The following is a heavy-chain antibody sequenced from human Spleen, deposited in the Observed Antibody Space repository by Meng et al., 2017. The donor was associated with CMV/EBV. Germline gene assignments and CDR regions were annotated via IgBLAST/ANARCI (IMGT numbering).Heavy chain of an antibody. J-gene: IGHJ5*02. V-gene: IGHV4-39*07. CDR3: ARDEEWLTRAFGFDP. CDR1: GGSIRSSSYY. D-gene: IGHD6-19*01. Sequence: SGGSIRSSSYYWGWIRQPPGKGLEWVGSINDSGSTYYNPSFKSRVTISVDTSKNQFSLSLSSVTAADTAVYYCARDEEWLTRAFGFDPWGQGALVTVSS. CDR2: INDSGST.